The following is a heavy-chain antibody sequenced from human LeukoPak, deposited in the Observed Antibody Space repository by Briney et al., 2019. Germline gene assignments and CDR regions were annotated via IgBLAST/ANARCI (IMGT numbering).Heavy chain of an antibody. CDR1: GFTFSSYA. Sequence: LPGGSLRLSCAASGFTFSSYAMHWVRQAPGKGLEWVAVISYDGSNKYYADSVKGRFTISRDNSKNTLYLQMNSLRAEDTAVYYCARLRSFDYWGQGTLVTVSS. D-gene: IGHD4-17*01. V-gene: IGHV3-30-3*01. CDR2: ISYDGSNK. CDR3: ARLRSFDY. J-gene: IGHJ4*02.